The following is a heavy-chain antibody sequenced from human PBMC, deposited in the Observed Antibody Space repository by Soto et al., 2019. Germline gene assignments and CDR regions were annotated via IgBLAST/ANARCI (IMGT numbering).Heavy chain of an antibody. V-gene: IGHV1-69*01. CDR3: ATGGHNDGYNFYHGMDV. CDR2: VIPLFDTA. Sequence: QVQVVQSGAEVKKPGSSVKVSCKVSGGIFTNNAISWVRQAPGQGLAWLGGVIPLFDTAYYAQIFRGRLRRSADGATTTAYMELSGLTSADTAVYFCATGGHNDGYNFYHGMDVWGQGPTVTVS. D-gene: IGHD3-16*01. J-gene: IGHJ6*02. CDR1: GGIFTNNA.